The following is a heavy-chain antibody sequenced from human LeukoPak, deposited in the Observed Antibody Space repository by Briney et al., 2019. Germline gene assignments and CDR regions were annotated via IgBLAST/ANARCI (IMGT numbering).Heavy chain of an antibody. CDR2: ISSNGKYT. J-gene: IGHJ4*02. V-gene: IGHV3-30-3*02. CDR3: AKEISEASYFDF. Sequence: GGSLRLSCKSSGFTFSNFGLHWVRQAPGRGPEWVAGISSNGKYTAYGDSLRGRFTISRDNSDNTLSLEIRGVRIEDTAVYYCAKEISEASYFDFWGQGTLVSVSS. CDR1: GFTFSNFG.